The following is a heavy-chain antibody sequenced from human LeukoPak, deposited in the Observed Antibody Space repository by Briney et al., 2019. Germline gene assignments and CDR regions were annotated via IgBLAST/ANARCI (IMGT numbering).Heavy chain of an antibody. CDR3: AKCGDELRLGELSPHFDY. CDR2: ISGSGGST. V-gene: IGHV3-23*01. CDR1: GFTFSSYA. J-gene: IGHJ4*02. Sequence: PGGSLRLSCAASGFTFSSYAMSWVRQAPGKGLEWVSAISGSGGSTYYADSVKGRFTISRDNSKNTLYLQMNSLRAEDTAVYYCAKCGDELRLGELSPHFDYWGQGTLVTVSS. D-gene: IGHD3-16*02.